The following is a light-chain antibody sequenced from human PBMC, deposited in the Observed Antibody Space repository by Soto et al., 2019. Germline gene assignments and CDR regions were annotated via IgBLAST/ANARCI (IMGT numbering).Light chain of an antibody. CDR3: QQYNTYFSLA. V-gene: IGKV1-5*03. CDR1: QTIDSW. J-gene: IGKJ4*01. Sequence: DILMTQSPSTLSASVGDIVTITCRASQTIDSWVAWFQQKPGKAPKLLIYKTSSLESGVQSRFIGSRSGTEYTLTISRIQPDDFASYYCQQYNTYFSLAFGGGTKVDFK. CDR2: KTS.